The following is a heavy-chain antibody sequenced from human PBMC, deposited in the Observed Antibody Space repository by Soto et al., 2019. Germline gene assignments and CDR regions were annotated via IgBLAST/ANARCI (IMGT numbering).Heavy chain of an antibody. Sequence: SETLSLTCTVSGGSISSSSYYWGWIRQPPGKGLEWIGSIYYSGSTYYNPSLKSRVTISVDTSKKQFSLKLSSVTAADTAVYYCARLDYGDYWGDNWFDPWGQGTLVTVSS. J-gene: IGHJ5*02. CDR1: GGSISSSSYY. CDR3: ARLDYGDYWGDNWFDP. D-gene: IGHD4-17*01. CDR2: IYYSGST. V-gene: IGHV4-39*01.